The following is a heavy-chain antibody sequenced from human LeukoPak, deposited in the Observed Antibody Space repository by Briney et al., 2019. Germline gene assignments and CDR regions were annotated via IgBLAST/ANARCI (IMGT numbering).Heavy chain of an antibody. J-gene: IGHJ4*02. CDR2: IYHSGST. Sequence: SQTLSLTWAVSGGSISSGGYSWSWIRQPPGKGLEWIGYIYHSGSTYYNPSLKSRVTISVDRSKNQFSLKLSSVTAADTAVYYCAREGAVGATRAFDYWGQGTLVTVSS. D-gene: IGHD1-26*01. CDR1: GGSISSGGYS. V-gene: IGHV4-30-2*01. CDR3: AREGAVGATRAFDY.